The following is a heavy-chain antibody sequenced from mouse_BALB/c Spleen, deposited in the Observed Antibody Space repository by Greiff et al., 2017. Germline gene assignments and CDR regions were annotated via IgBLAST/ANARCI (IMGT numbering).Heavy chain of an antibody. J-gene: IGHJ4*01. CDR2: INPGSGGT. D-gene: IGHD1-2*01. V-gene: IGHV1-54*01. Sequence: QVQLQQSGAELVRPGTSVKVSCKASGYAFTNYLIEWVKQRPGQGLEWIGVINPGSGGTNYNEKFKGKATLTADKSSSTAYMQLSSLTSDDAAVYFCERRYGYVYYGMDYWGQGTSVTVSA. CDR1: GYAFTNYL. CDR3: ERRYGYVYYGMDY.